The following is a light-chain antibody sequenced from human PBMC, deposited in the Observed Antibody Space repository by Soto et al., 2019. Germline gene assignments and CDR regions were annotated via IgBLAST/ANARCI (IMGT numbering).Light chain of an antibody. CDR1: SSDVGGFNF. CDR3: NSYAGTSVI. CDR2: EVN. J-gene: IGLJ2*01. Sequence: QSVLTQPPSASGSPGQSVTISCTGTSSDVGGFNFVSWYQQHPGKAPKLMIFEVNRRPSGVPDRFSGSKSGNRASLTVSGLQAEDEADYYCNSYAGTSVIFGGGTKLTVL. V-gene: IGLV2-8*01.